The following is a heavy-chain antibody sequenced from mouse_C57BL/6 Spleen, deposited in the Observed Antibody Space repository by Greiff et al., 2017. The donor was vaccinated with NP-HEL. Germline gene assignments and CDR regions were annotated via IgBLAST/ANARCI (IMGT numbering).Heavy chain of an antibody. J-gene: IGHJ3*01. D-gene: IGHD1-1*01. CDR3: ARDGSSYRFAY. CDR1: GFTFSSYG. Sequence: EVKLQESGGDLVKPGGSLKLSCAASGFTFSSYGMSWVRQTPDKRLEWVATISSGGSYTYYPDSVKGRFTISRDNAKNTLYLQMSSLKSEDTAMYYCARDGSSYRFAYWGQGTLVTVSA. CDR2: ISSGGSYT. V-gene: IGHV5-6*01.